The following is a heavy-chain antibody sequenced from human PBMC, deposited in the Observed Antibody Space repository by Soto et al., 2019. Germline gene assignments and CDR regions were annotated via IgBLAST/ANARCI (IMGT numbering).Heavy chain of an antibody. V-gene: IGHV1-69*02. CDR2: IIPILGIA. D-gene: IGHD3-10*01. CDR3: ARSYYGSGSYYNPPAY. J-gene: IGHJ4*02. CDR1: GGTFSSYT. Sequence: QVQLVQSGAEVKKPGSSVKVSCKASGGTFSSYTISWVRQAPGQGLEWMGRIIPILGIANYAQKFQGRVTITADKSTSTAYMELSSLRSEDTDVYYCARSYYGSGSYYNPPAYWGQGTLVTVSS.